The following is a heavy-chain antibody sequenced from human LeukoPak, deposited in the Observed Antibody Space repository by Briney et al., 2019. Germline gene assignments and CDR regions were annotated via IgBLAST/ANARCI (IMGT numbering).Heavy chain of an antibody. Sequence: SETLYLTCNVSGAYISSSYWSWIRQPPGKGLEWIGYIYYTGRTSYSPSLRRRVSMSADTSKNQISLKLSSVTAADTAVYYCARECGGRTVGECFTYWGQGTQVTVSS. CDR3: ARECGGRTVGECFTY. D-gene: IGHD3-16*01. V-gene: IGHV4-59*01. CDR2: IYYTGRT. CDR1: GAYISSSY. J-gene: IGHJ4*02.